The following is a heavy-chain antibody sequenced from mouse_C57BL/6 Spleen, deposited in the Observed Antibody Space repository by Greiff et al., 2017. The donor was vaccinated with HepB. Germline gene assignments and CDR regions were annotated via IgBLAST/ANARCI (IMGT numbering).Heavy chain of an antibody. Sequence: EVKLMESGGGLVQPGGSLSLSCAASGFTFTDYYMSWVRQPPGKALEWLGFIRNKANGYTTEYSASVKGRFTISRDNSQSILYLQMNALRAEDSATYYCARYMGYDPWYFDVWGTGTTVTVSS. D-gene: IGHD2-3*01. V-gene: IGHV7-3*01. CDR2: IRNKANGYTT. CDR3: ARYMGYDPWYFDV. CDR1: GFTFTDYY. J-gene: IGHJ1*03.